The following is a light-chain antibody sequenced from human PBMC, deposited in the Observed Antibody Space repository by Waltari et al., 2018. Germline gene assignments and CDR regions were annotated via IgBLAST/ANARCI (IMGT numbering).Light chain of an antibody. Sequence: DIVMTQSPLSLPVTPGEPASISCSSSQSLLHSNGYNYLDWYLQKPGQSPQLLIYLGSNRASGVPDRFSGSGYRTEFTLTISSLQSEDFAVYYCQHYNNRPPYSFGQGTKLDIK. CDR2: LGS. CDR3: QHYNNRPPYS. J-gene: IGKJ2*03. CDR1: QSLLHSNGYNY. V-gene: IGKV2-28*01.